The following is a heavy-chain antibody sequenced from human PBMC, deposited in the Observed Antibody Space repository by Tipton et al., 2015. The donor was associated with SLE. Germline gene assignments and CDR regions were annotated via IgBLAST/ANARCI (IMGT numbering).Heavy chain of an antibody. D-gene: IGHD6-13*01. CDR1: GGSISSSSYY. Sequence: LRLSCTVSGGSISSSSYYWGWIRQPPGKGLEWIGSIYYSGSTYYNPSLKSRVTISVDTSKNQFSLKLSSVTAADTAVYYCARRIAAAGTGAFDIWGQGTMVTVSS. J-gene: IGHJ3*02. CDR3: ARRIAAAGTGAFDI. V-gene: IGHV4-39*01. CDR2: IYYSGST.